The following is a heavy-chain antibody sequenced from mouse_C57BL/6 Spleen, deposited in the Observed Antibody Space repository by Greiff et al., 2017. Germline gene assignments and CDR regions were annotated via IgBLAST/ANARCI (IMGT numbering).Heavy chain of an antibody. CDR2: SRNKANDYTT. CDR1: GFTFSDFY. CDR3: ARDARDYWYFGV. Sequence: EVMLVESGGGLVQSGRSLRLSCATSGFTFSDFYMEWVRQAPGKGLEWIAASRNKANDYTTEYSASVKGRFIVSRDTSQTILYLQMNALRAEDTAIYYCARDARDYWYFGVWGTGTTVTVSS. V-gene: IGHV7-1*01. J-gene: IGHJ1*03.